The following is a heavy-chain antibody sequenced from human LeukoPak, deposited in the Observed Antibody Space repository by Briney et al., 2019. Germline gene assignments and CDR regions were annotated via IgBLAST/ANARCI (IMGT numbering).Heavy chain of an antibody. Sequence: GGSLRLSCAASGFTVSSNYMSWVRQAPGKGLEWVSVIYSGGSTYYADSVKGRFTISRDNSKNTLYLQMNSLRAEDTAVYYCAREPLYGSGSYEYYYYGMDVWGQGTTVTVSS. J-gene: IGHJ6*02. V-gene: IGHV3-53*01. CDR1: GFTVSSNY. D-gene: IGHD3-10*01. CDR3: AREPLYGSGSYEYYYYGMDV. CDR2: IYSGGST.